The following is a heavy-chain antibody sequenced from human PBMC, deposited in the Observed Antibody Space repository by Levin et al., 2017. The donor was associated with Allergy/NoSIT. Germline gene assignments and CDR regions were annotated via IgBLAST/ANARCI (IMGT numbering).Heavy chain of an antibody. V-gene: IGHV1-2*02. D-gene: IGHD3-10*01. CDR2: INPNSGGT. Sequence: GESLKISCKASGYTFTGYYMHWVRQAPGQGLEWMGWINPNSGGTNYAQKFQGRVTMTRDTSISTAYMELSRLRSDDTAVYYCARVMVRGVLIDAFDIWGQGTMVTVSS. CDR1: GYTFTGYY. J-gene: IGHJ3*02. CDR3: ARVMVRGVLIDAFDI.